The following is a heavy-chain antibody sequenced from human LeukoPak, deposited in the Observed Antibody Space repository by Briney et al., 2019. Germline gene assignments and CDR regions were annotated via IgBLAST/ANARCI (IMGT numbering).Heavy chain of an antibody. CDR3: TRSFGGSGDY. V-gene: IGHV3-74*01. CDR1: GFNFSDYW. CDR2: INTDGSVT. Sequence: GGSLRLSCAVSGFNFSDYWMHWVRQASGKGLVWNSRINTDGSVTDYADSVKGRFTISRDNAKNTLYLQMNSLITEDTALYYCTRSFGGSGDYWGQGTLVTVSS. D-gene: IGHD4-23*01. J-gene: IGHJ4*02.